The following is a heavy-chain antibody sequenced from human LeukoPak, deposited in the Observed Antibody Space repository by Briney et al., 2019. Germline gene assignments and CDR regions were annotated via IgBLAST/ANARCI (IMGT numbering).Heavy chain of an antibody. J-gene: IGHJ3*02. D-gene: IGHD5-12*01. Sequence: SETLSLTCTVSGASISSYYWSWIRQPPGKGLECIGYFHYSGSTNYNPSLKSRVTISVGTSRNQFSLKLNSVTAADTAVYYCARLGLPNAFDIWGQGTMVTVSS. CDR1: GASISSYY. V-gene: IGHV4-59*08. CDR3: ARLGLPNAFDI. CDR2: FHYSGST.